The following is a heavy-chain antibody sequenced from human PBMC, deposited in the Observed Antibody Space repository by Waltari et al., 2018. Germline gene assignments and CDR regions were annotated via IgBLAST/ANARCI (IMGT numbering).Heavy chain of an antibody. D-gene: IGHD3-10*01. Sequence: EVQLVESGGGLVQPGGSLRLSCAASGFTFSSYAMSWVRQAPGKGLEWVSAISGSGGSTYYADSVKGRFTISRDNSKNTLYLQMNSLRAEDTAVYYCAKFFPYYGSGRAGPFDYWGQGTLVTVSS. J-gene: IGHJ4*02. CDR2: ISGSGGST. V-gene: IGHV3-23*04. CDR1: GFTFSSYA. CDR3: AKFFPYYGSGRAGPFDY.